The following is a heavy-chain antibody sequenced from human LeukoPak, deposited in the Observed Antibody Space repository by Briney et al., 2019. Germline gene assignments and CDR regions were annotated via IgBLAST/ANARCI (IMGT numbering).Heavy chain of an antibody. CDR1: GYTFTGYY. Sequence: ASVKVSCKASGYTFTGYYMHWVRQAPGQGLEWMGWINPNSGGTNYAQKFQGRVTMTRDTSISTAYMELRSLRSDDTAVYYCARDPLLYYYDSSGYYYDYWGQGTLVTVSS. J-gene: IGHJ4*02. V-gene: IGHV1-2*02. CDR3: ARDPLLYYYDSSGYYYDY. CDR2: INPNSGGT. D-gene: IGHD3-22*01.